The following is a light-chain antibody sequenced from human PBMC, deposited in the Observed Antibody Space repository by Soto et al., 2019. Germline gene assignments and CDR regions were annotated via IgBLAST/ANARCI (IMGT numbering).Light chain of an antibody. CDR2: NVN. Sequence: QSVLTQPRSVSGSPGQSVTISCTGTSSDVGGYNYVSWYQHHPGKAPKLMIFNVNKRPSGVPDRFSGSKSGNTASLTISGLQADDEADYYCCSYAGIYTLVFGGGTQLTVL. J-gene: IGLJ2*01. CDR3: CSYAGIYTLV. V-gene: IGLV2-11*01. CDR1: SSDVGGYNY.